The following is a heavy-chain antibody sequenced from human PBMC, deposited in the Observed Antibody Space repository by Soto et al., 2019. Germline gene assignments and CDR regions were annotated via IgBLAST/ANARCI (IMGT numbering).Heavy chain of an antibody. Sequence: ASVKVSCKASGYTFTSYGISWVRQAPGQGLEWMGWISAYNGNTNYAQKLQGRVTMTTDTSTSTAYMELRSLRSDDTAVYYCARDGEYYYGSGPPRRAWFDPWGQGTLVTVSS. CDR3: ARDGEYYYGSGPPRRAWFDP. V-gene: IGHV1-18*01. J-gene: IGHJ5*02. CDR1: GYTFTSYG. D-gene: IGHD3-10*01. CDR2: ISAYNGNT.